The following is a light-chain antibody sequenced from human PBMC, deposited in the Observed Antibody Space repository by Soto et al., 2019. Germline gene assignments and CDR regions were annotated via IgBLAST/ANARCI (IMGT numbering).Light chain of an antibody. Sequence: QSALTQPASVSESPGQSISISCGGGRNDIGPYHLVSWYQQHPGKAPQLIIYEGNKRPSGVSNRFSGSRSGNTASLTISGLQAEDEADYYCCSYTDGSSLLFGGGTKLTVL. J-gene: IGLJ3*02. CDR2: EGN. CDR3: CSYTDGSSLL. V-gene: IGLV2-23*01. CDR1: RNDIGPYHL.